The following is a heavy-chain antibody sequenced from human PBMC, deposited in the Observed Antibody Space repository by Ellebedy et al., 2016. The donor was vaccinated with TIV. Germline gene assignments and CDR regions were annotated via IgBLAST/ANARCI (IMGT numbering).Heavy chain of an antibody. CDR3: ARVGQQLFVVGWFDP. CDR1: GYTFTNYD. V-gene: IGHV1-8*01. CDR2: MNPNSGNT. D-gene: IGHD6-13*01. Sequence: ASVKVSXXASGYTFTNYDINWVRQATGQGLEWMGWMNPNSGNTAYAQRFQGRVTMTRNTSISTAYMELSSLRSEDTAVYYCARVGQQLFVVGWFDPWGQGTLVTVSS. J-gene: IGHJ5*02.